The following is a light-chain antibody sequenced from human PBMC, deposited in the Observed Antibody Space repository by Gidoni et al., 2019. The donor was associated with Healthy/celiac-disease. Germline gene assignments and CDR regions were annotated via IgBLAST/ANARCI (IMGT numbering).Light chain of an antibody. CDR2: AAS. Sequence: AIQMTPPPSYLSASVGDRVTITCRASQGIRNDLGWDQQKPGKAPKLLIYAASSLKSGVPSRLSGSGSGTDFTLTISSLQPEDFATYYCLQDYNYPWTFGQGTKVEIK. V-gene: IGKV1-6*01. CDR1: QGIRND. J-gene: IGKJ1*01. CDR3: LQDYNYPWT.